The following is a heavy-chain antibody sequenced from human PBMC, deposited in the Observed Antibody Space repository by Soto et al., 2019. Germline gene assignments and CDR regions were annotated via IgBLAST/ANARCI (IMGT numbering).Heavy chain of an antibody. CDR1: GGTFSSYA. Sequence: QVQLVQSGAEVKKPGSSVKVSCKASGGTFSSYAISWVRQAPGQGLEWMGGIIPIFGTANYAQKFQGRVTXXAXEXXSTAYMELSSLRSEDTAVYYCARVNLYDSSGYSDYWGQGTLVTVSS. J-gene: IGHJ4*02. CDR3: ARVNLYDSSGYSDY. CDR2: IIPIFGTA. V-gene: IGHV1-69*12. D-gene: IGHD3-22*01.